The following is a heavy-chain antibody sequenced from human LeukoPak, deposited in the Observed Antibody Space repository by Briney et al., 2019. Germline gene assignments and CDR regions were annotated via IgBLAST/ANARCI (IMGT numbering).Heavy chain of an antibody. CDR3: ARELWFVNAPGSWFGP. Sequence: SETLSLTCAVSGGSISSGDYSWSWIRQPPGKGLEWVGYIFHSGSTYYNPSLKSRVTISVDRSKNQFSLKLSSVTAADTAVYYCARELWFVNAPGSWFGPWGQGTLVTVSS. CDR1: GGSISSGDYS. V-gene: IGHV4-30-2*01. J-gene: IGHJ5*02. CDR2: IFHSGST. D-gene: IGHD3-10*01.